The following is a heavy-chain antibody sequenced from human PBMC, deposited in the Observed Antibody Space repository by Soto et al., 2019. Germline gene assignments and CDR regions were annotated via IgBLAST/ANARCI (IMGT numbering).Heavy chain of an antibody. D-gene: IGHD3-3*01. CDR1: GYSFTSYW. J-gene: IGHJ6*01. Sequence: VESLTISCKVSGYSFTSYWISWVRQMPGKGLECMGRIDPSDSYTNYSPSFQGHVTISADKSISTAYLQWSSLKASDTAMYYCAFTYYDFWSGYYTGPKTNYGMDVWGQGTTVTVSS. CDR3: AFTYYDFWSGYYTGPKTNYGMDV. CDR2: IDPSDSYT. V-gene: IGHV5-10-1*01.